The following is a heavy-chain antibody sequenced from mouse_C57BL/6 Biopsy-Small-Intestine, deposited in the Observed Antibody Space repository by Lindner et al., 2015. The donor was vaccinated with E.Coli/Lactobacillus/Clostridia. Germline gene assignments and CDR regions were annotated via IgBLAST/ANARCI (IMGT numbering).Heavy chain of an antibody. CDR1: GYTFTSYW. CDR2: INPSSGYT. CDR3: ARSGYRYAMDY. J-gene: IGHJ4*01. V-gene: IGHV1-7*01. D-gene: IGHD2-2*01. Sequence: VQLQVSGAELAKPGASVKMSCKASGYTFTSYWMHWVKQRPGQGLEWIGYINPSSGYTEYNQKFKDKATLTADKSSSTAYMQLSSLTSEDSAVYYCARSGYRYAMDYWGQGTSVTVSS.